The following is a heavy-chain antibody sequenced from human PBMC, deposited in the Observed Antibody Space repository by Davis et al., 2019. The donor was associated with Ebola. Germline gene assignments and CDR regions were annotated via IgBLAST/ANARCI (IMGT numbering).Heavy chain of an antibody. D-gene: IGHD6-6*01. CDR1: GGSFSGYY. CDR3: ARAPGQLVDWFDP. CDR2: INHSGST. V-gene: IGHV4-34*01. Sequence: SETLSLTCAVYGGSFSGYYWSWIRQPPGKGLEWIGEINHSGSTNYNPSLKSRVTISVDTSKNQFSLKLSSVTAADTAVYYCARAPGQLVDWFDPWGQGTLVTVSS. J-gene: IGHJ5*02.